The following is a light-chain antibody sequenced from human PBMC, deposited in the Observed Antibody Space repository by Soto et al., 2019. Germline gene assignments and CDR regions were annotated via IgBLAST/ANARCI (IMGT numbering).Light chain of an antibody. J-gene: IGKJ2*01. CDR2: GAS. V-gene: IGKV3-20*01. CDR3: QHYDTFPYT. CDR1: QIISSSY. Sequence: EIVLTQSPGTLSLAVGERATLSCRASQIISSSYLAWYQQRPGQAPKLLIYGASRRATGVPDRFSGSESGTDFTLTISRVEPEDFAVYYCQHYDTFPYTFGQGTKLEIK.